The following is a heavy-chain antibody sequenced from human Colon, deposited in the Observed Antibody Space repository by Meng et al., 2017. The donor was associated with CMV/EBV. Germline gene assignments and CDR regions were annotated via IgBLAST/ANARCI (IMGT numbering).Heavy chain of an antibody. D-gene: IGHD6-13*01. CDR2: MNPNRGNT. J-gene: IGHJ3*02. CDR3: ARPNPGSSSWGYAFDI. Sequence: ASVKVSCKASGYTFTSYDINWVRQATGQGLEWMGWMNPNRGNTGYAQKFQGRVTMTRNTSISTAYMELSSLRSEGTAVYYCARPNPGSSSWGYAFDIWGQGTMVTVSS. V-gene: IGHV1-8*01. CDR1: GYTFTSYD.